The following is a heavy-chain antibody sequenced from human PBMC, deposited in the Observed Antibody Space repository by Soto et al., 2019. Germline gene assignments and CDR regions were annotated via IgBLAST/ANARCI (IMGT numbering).Heavy chain of an antibody. D-gene: IGHD3-9*01. CDR3: ARPVPYDSYARPSYFDWLPTFAY. Sequence: QVQLVESGGGVVQPGRSLRLSCAASGFTFSSYAMHWVRQAPGKGLEWAAVISYDGSNNYYADSVKGRFTISRDNSKNTLYLQMNSLRAEDTAVYYFARPVPYDSYARPSYFDWLPTFAYWGQGTLVTVSS. CDR2: ISYDGSNN. V-gene: IGHV3-30-3*01. CDR1: GFTFSSYA. J-gene: IGHJ4*02.